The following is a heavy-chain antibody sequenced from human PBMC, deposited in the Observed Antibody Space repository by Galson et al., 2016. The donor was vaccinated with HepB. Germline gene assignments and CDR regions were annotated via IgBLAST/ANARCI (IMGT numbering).Heavy chain of an antibody. CDR2: ISHIGIN. J-gene: IGHJ4*02. CDR3: ARHSGAGSYPLDY. Sequence: SETLSLTCTVSGASIRGSSWSWIRQPPGKGLEWIGYISHIGINKYNPSLNSRVTISADMSRNQFSLKLSSVTAADTGVYYCARHSGAGSYPLDYWGLGNLVTVSS. CDR1: GASIRGSS. D-gene: IGHD3-10*01. V-gene: IGHV4-59*01.